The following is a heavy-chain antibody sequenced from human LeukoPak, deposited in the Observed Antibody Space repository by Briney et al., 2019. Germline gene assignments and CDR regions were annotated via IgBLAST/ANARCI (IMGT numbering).Heavy chain of an antibody. V-gene: IGHV4-34*01. D-gene: IGHD2-21*01. Sequence: SETLSLTCAVYGGSFSGYYWSWIRQPPGKGLEWIGEINHSGSTNYNPSLKSRVTISVDTSKNQFSLKLSSVTAADTAVYYCARRGGGVSHLPFDPWGQGTLVTVSS. CDR2: INHSGST. CDR3: ARRGGGVSHLPFDP. CDR1: GGSFSGYY. J-gene: IGHJ5*02.